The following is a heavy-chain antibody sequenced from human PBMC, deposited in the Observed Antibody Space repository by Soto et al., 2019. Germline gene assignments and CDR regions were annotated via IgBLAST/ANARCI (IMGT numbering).Heavy chain of an antibody. CDR3: ARYTSAWYLDY. CDR2: TYYRSKWYA. J-gene: IGHJ4*02. CDR1: GDSVSSNSAA. Sequence: QLRQSGPGLVKPSQTLSLTCAISGDSVSSNSAAWNWLRQSPSRGLEWLGRTYYRSKWYADYAVSVKGRISINPDTSQNQFSLQLNSVTPEDTAVYYCARYTSAWYLDYWGQGTLVTVSS. V-gene: IGHV6-1*01. D-gene: IGHD6-19*01.